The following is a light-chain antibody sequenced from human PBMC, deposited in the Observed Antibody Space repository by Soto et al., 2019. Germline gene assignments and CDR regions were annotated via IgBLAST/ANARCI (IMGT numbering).Light chain of an antibody. Sequence: DIQMTQSPSSLSASVGDRVTITCRASQSISSYLNWFQQKPGKAPKLLIYAASSLQSGVPSRFSGSGSGTDFTLTVSSLQPEDFVTYYCQQGYSTPITFGQGARLEI. CDR1: QSISSY. J-gene: IGKJ5*01. CDR3: QQGYSTPIT. V-gene: IGKV1-39*01. CDR2: AAS.